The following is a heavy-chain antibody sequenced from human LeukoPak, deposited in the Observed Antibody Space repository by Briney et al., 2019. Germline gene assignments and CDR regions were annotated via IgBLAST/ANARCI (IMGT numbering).Heavy chain of an antibody. J-gene: IGHJ4*02. D-gene: IGHD3/OR15-3a*01. Sequence: GAPVKVSCKASGYAFTTSDINWVRQAPGQGLEWMGWMSPYGGNTRYAQKFQARITMTRNTSASTAYMELSSLTSEDTAVYYCARGGSFGLKANLDSWGQGTLVTVSS. CDR2: MSPYGGNT. CDR3: ARGGSFGLKANLDS. CDR1: GYAFTTSD. V-gene: IGHV1-8*01.